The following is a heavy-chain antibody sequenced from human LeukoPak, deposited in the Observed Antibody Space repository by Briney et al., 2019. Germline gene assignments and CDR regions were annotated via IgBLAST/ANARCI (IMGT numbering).Heavy chain of an antibody. CDR2: ISGSGGST. J-gene: IGHJ4*02. D-gene: IGHD4-17*01. Sequence: GGSLRLSCAASGFTFSSYAMSWVRQAPGKGLEWVSAISGSGGSTYYADSVKGRFTISRDNSRNTLYLQMNSLRAEDTAVYYCAKGSTVTTGFDYWGQGTLVTVSS. V-gene: IGHV3-23*01. CDR3: AKGSTVTTGFDY. CDR1: GFTFSSYA.